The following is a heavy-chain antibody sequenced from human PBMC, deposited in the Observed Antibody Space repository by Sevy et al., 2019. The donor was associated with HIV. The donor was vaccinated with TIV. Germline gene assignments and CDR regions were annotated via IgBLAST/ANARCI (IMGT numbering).Heavy chain of an antibody. CDR3: AKGLDNCGKSDRLTFDY. CDR2: ISYDGTTK. J-gene: IGHJ4*02. D-gene: IGHD1-1*01. V-gene: IGHV3-30*18. CDR1: GFTFSSYG. Sequence: GGSLRLSCAASGFTFSSYGMHWVRQAQGEGLEWVTFISYDGTTKFYGDSLKGRFTISRDNSKNTLYLQMNSLRAEDTAVYYCAKGLDNCGKSDRLTFDYWGQGTLVTVSS.